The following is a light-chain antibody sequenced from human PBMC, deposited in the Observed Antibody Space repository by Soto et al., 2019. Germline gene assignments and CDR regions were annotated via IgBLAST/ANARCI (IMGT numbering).Light chain of an antibody. CDR2: RNN. CDR1: SSKIGSNY. J-gene: IGLJ2*01. V-gene: IGLV1-47*01. Sequence: HSVLTQPLSASGTPGQRVTISCSGSSSKIGSNYVYWYQQLPGTAPKLLIYRNNQRPSGVPDRFAGSKSGTSTSLAISGLRYEDEDDYYCAAWDDSLSGVVLGGGTKLTVL. CDR3: AAWDDSLSGVV.